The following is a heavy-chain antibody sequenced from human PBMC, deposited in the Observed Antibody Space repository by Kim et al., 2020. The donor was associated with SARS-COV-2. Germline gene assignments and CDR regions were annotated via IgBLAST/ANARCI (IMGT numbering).Heavy chain of an antibody. J-gene: IGHJ6*02. CDR3: VRGGDILTGYYYYYYGMDV. CDR2: IISVCGTA. CDR1: GGIFSSYA. V-gene: IGHV1-69*13. Sequence: SVKDSCKGSGGIFSSYAISWVRQAPGQGLEWLGGIISVCGTANYAQKFQGRVTITADESTSTAYMELSSLRSEDTAVYYCVRGGDILTGYYYYYYGMDVWDQGTTVTVSS. D-gene: IGHD3-9*01.